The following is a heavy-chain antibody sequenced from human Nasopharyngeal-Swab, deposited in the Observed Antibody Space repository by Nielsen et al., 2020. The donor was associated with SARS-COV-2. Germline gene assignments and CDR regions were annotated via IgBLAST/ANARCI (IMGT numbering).Heavy chain of an antibody. V-gene: IGHV4-34*01. D-gene: IGHD3-22*01. CDR3: ARDPGSGSFYFDY. J-gene: IGHJ4*02. Sequence: WIRQPPGKGLEWIREINHSGSTNYNPSLKSRVTISVDTSKNQFSLKLSSVTAADTAVYYCARDPGSGSFYFDYWGQGTLVTVSS. CDR2: INHSGST.